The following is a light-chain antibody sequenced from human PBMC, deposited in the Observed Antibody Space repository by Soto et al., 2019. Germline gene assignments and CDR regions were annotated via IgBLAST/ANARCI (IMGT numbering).Light chain of an antibody. Sequence: DIQMTQSPSTLSASVGDTVTITCRASQSISGYLAWYQQKPGKAPKLLSLESGVPSRFIGSGSGTGFTLTISSLQPDDSASYYCQQYHSYPCTFGQGNRVDIK. J-gene: IGKJ1*01. CDR3: QQYHSYPCT. CDR1: QSISGY. V-gene: IGKV1-5*01.